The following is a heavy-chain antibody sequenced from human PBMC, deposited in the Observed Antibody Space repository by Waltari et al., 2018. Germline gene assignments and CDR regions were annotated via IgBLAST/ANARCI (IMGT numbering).Heavy chain of an antibody. CDR2: IKKDGSET. Sequence: EAQLMESGGGLVQPGGSLRLTCEASGFTFSDYWMNWVRQAPGKALEWVADIKKDGSETNFVDSVAGRFSISRDNAKNSLFLHMYSLRVEDTAIYYCARVDSSSRFRPSDLWGQGTVVTVSS. J-gene: IGHJ3*01. D-gene: IGHD3-22*01. CDR1: GFTFSDYW. CDR3: ARVDSSSRFRPSDL. V-gene: IGHV3-7*01.